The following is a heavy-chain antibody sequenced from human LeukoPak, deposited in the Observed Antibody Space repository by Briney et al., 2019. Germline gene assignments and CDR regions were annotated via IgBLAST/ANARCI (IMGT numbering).Heavy chain of an antibody. J-gene: IGHJ4*02. Sequence: SETLSLTCTFSGDSISDYYWSWIRQPAGKGLEWIGSIYYSGSTYYNPSLKSRVTISVDTSKNQFSLKLSSVTAADTAVYYCARLDTAMVNSDYWGQGTLVTVSS. D-gene: IGHD5-18*01. CDR1: GDSISDYY. CDR3: ARLDTAMVNSDY. V-gene: IGHV4-4*07. CDR2: IYYSGST.